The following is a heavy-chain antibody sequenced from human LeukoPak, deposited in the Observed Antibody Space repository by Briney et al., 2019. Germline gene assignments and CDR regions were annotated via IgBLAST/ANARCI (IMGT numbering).Heavy chain of an antibody. J-gene: IGHJ3*02. CDR3: ANTPYYYDSSGYYVDAFDI. CDR1: GFTFSSYA. CDR2: ISGSGGST. Sequence: GGSLRLSCAASGFTFSSYAMSWVRQAPGKGLEWVSAISGSGGSTYYADSVKGRFTISRDNSKNTLYLQMNSLRAEDTAVYYCANTPYYYDSSGYYVDAFDIWGQGTMVTVS. D-gene: IGHD3-22*01. V-gene: IGHV3-23*01.